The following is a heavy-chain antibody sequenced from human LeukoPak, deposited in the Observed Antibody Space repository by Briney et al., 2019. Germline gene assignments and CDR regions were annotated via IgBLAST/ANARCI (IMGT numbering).Heavy chain of an antibody. CDR2: INSVGSST. D-gene: IGHD6-19*01. CDR3: ARERTSGWDAFDF. J-gene: IGHJ4*02. V-gene: IGHV3-74*01. CDR1: GFSFSTYA. Sequence: GGSLRLSCEASGFSFSTYAMSWVRQAPGKWLVWVSRINSVGSSTSYADSVKGRFTISRDNAKNTLYLQMKSLRAEDTAVYYCARERTSGWDAFDFWGQGTLVTVSS.